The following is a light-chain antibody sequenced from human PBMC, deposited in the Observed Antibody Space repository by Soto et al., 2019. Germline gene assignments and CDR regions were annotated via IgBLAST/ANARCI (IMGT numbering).Light chain of an antibody. CDR3: QQYWVGYI. V-gene: IGKV3-20*01. CDR1: QAVSSSY. CDR2: DAS. J-gene: IGKJ2*01. Sequence: EIVLTQSPATLSLSPGETATLSCRASQAVSSSYLAWYQQKPGQAPRVVIYDASTRAAGIPARFSGSGYATDFALTISSLEPEDFAVDYCQQYWVGYIFGQGTKLEI.